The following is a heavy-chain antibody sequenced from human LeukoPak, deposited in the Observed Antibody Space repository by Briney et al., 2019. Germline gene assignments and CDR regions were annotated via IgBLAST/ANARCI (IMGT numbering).Heavy chain of an antibody. CDR2: ISSNGGST. Sequence: GGSLRLSCAASGFTFSSYVMSWVRQAPGKGLEYVSAISSNGGSTYYANSVKGRFTISRDNSKNTLYLQMGSLRAEDMAVYYCARGFQRLSLIAFDIWGQGTMVTVSS. J-gene: IGHJ3*02. CDR1: GFTFSSYV. D-gene: IGHD3-16*02. CDR3: ARGFQRLSLIAFDI. V-gene: IGHV3-64*01.